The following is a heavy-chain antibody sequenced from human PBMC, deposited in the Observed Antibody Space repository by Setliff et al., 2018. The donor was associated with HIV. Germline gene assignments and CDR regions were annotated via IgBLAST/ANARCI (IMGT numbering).Heavy chain of an antibody. D-gene: IGHD6-13*01. J-gene: IGHJ1*01. Sequence: ASVKVSCKASGYTFTSYYMHWVRQAPGQGLEFMGWINAGNGNTKYSQRFQGRVTITIDTSASTAYMELSSLRSEDTAVYYCATDPGYSSTWYSESFQHWGQGTVVTVSS. CDR2: INAGNGNT. V-gene: IGHV1-3*01. CDR1: GYTFTSYY. CDR3: ATDPGYSSTWYSESFQH.